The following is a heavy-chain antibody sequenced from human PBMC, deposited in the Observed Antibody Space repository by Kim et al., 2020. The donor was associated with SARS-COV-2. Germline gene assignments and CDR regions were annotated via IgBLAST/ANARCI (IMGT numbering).Heavy chain of an antibody. CDR2: INHSGST. CDR1: GGSFSGYY. D-gene: IGHD3-22*01. CDR3: ARMERGGDSSGYFQGTGNLYFDY. V-gene: IGHV4-34*01. J-gene: IGHJ4*02. Sequence: SETLSLTCAVYGGSFSGYYWSWIRQPPGKGLEWIGEINHSGSTNYNPSLKSRVTISVDTSKNQLSLKLSSVTASDTAVYYCARMERGGDSSGYFQGTGNLYFDYWGQGTLVTVSS.